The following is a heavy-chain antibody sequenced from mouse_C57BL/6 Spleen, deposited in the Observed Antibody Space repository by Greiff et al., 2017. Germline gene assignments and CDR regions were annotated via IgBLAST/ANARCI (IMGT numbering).Heavy chain of an antibody. Sequence: QVQLQQPGAELVRPGSSVKLSCKASGYTFTSYWMDWVKQRPGQGLEWIGNIYPSDSETHYNQKFKDKATLTVDKSSSTAYMQLSSLTSEDSAVYYCARSGFYYYGSSYGFAYWGQGTLVTVSA. CDR3: ARSGFYYYGSSYGFAY. V-gene: IGHV1-61*01. CDR1: GYTFTSYW. J-gene: IGHJ3*01. D-gene: IGHD1-1*01. CDR2: IYPSDSET.